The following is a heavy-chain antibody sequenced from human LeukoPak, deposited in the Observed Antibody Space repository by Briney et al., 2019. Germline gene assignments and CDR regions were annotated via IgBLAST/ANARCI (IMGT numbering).Heavy chain of an antibody. D-gene: IGHD2-2*01. Sequence: KSSETLSLTCAVSGYSINNGYYWGWIRQSPGKGLEWIGSIHHSGSTYYNPSLRSRVTMSVDTSKNQFSLKLNSLTAADTAAYYCARRGVPTAVHRFAFDIWGRGTMVTVSS. CDR2: IHHSGST. V-gene: IGHV4-38-2*01. CDR1: GYSINNGYY. CDR3: ARRGVPTAVHRFAFDI. J-gene: IGHJ3*02.